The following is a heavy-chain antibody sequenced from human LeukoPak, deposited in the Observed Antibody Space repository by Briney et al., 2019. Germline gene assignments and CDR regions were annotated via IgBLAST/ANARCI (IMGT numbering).Heavy chain of an antibody. CDR1: GFTFINYW. Sequence: PGGSLRLSCAASGFTFINYWMSWVRQAPGKGLEWVASIKQVGSEKYYVDSVKGRFTISRDNAKNSVYLQMNSLRVEDTALYYCATSRTKADYWGQGSLVTVSS. CDR2: IKQVGSEK. V-gene: IGHV3-7*01. J-gene: IGHJ4*02. CDR3: ATSRTKADY.